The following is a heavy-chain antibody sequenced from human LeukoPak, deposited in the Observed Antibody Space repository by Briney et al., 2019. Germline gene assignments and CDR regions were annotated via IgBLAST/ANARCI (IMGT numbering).Heavy chain of an antibody. V-gene: IGHV4-4*07. Sequence: SETLSLTCTVSGGSINSYFWTWIRQSAGKGLEWIGRMYSSGSTNYNPSLKSRVSMSVDTSKNQFSVKLTSVTAADTAVYYCARGGKATVVTMWGQGILVTVSS. J-gene: IGHJ4*02. CDR1: GGSINSYF. D-gene: IGHD4-23*01. CDR3: ARGGKATVVTM. CDR2: MYSSGST.